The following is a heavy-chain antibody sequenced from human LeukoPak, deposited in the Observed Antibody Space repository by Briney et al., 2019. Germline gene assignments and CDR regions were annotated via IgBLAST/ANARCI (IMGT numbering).Heavy chain of an antibody. V-gene: IGHV3-21*01. CDR1: GFTFSSYI. J-gene: IGHJ6*02. CDR2: ISSSSSYI. CDR3: ARDPHRERSYYDILTGNNYYYGMDV. D-gene: IGHD3-9*01. Sequence: KAGGSLRLSCAASGFTFSSYIMNWVRQAPGKGLEWVSSISSSSSYIYYADSVKGRFTISRDNAKNSLYLQMNSLRAEDTAVYYCARDPHRERSYYDILTGNNYYYGMDVWGQGTTVTVSS.